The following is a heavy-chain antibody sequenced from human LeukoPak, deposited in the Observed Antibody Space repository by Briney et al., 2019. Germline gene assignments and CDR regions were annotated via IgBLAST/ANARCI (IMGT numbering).Heavy chain of an antibody. D-gene: IGHD6-6*01. CDR3: ARNEYSSSSVKGYFDY. J-gene: IGHJ4*02. CDR1: GFTVNSNY. Sequence: PGESLRLSCAASGFTVNSNYISWVRQAPGKGLEWVSVIYSGGSIYYADSVKGRFTISRDNSENTVILQMNSLTTEDTAVYYCARNEYSSSSVKGYFDYWGQGTLVTVSS. V-gene: IGHV3-66*02. CDR2: IYSGGSI.